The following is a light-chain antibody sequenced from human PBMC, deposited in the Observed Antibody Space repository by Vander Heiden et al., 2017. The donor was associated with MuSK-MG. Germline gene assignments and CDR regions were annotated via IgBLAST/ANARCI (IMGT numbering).Light chain of an antibody. V-gene: IGKV1-9*01. J-gene: IGKJ3*01. CDR1: QGISSY. CDR2: AAS. CDR3: LQLTSYPST. Sequence: DIQLTQSPSFLSASVGDRVTIPCRASQGISSYLAWYQQKPGKAPKLLIYAASTLQSGVPSRFSGSGSGTEFTLTISSLQPEDFATYYCLQLTSYPSTFGHGTKVDIK.